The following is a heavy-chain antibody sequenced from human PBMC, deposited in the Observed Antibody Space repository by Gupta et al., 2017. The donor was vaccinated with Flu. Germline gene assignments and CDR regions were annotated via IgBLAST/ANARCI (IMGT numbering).Heavy chain of an antibody. CDR1: GFTFSSYG. J-gene: IGHJ6*03. D-gene: IGHD2-2*01. CDR2: IANDGSNK. Sequence: QVQLVESGGGVVQPGTSLRLSCAASGFTFSSYGMHWVRQAPGKGLEWVADIANDGSNKEYGDSVRGRFTISRDNSKNTLSLEMDSLRVEDTAVYYCAKDGPWTTSCPYYCYYMDVWGKGTTVIVS. CDR3: AKDGPWTTSCPYYCYYMDV. V-gene: IGHV3-30*18.